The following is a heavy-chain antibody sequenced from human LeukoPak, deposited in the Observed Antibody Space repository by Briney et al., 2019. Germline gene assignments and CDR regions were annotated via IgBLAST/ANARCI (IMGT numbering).Heavy chain of an antibody. CDR1: GFTFSSYA. V-gene: IGHV3-23*01. CDR2: ISGSGGST. D-gene: IGHD3-3*01. CDR3: AKIPRDEDFWSY. Sequence: QTGGSLRLSCAASGFTFSSYAMSWVRQAPGKGLGWVSAISGSGGSTYYADSVKGRFTISRDNSKNTLYLQMNSLRAEDTAVYYCAKIPRDEDFWSYWGQGTLVTVSS. J-gene: IGHJ4*02.